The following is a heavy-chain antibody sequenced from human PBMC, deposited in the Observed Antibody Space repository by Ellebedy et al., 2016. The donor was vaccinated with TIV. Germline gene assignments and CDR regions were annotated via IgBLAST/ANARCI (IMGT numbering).Heavy chain of an antibody. Sequence: GESLKISCAASGFTFSSYGMHWVRQAPGKGLEWVAVIWYDGSNKYYADSVKGRFTISRDNSKNTLYLQMNSLRAEDTAEYYCARDLYGGKDYWGQGTLVTVSS. CDR2: IWYDGSNK. CDR1: GFTFSSYG. J-gene: IGHJ4*02. D-gene: IGHD4-23*01. CDR3: ARDLYGGKDY. V-gene: IGHV3-33*01.